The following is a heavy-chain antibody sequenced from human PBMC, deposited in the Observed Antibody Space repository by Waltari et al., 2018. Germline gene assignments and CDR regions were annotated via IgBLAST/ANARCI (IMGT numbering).Heavy chain of an antibody. CDR2: INAGNGNT. Sequence: QVQLVQPGAEVKKPGASVKVSCQASGYTFTSYAMHWVRQAPGQRLEWMGWINAGNGNTKYSQKFQGRVTITRDTAASTAYRERSSLRSEDTAVYYCAGEGQHQLYWGQGTLVTAS. J-gene: IGHJ4*02. CDR3: AGEGQHQLY. V-gene: IGHV1-3*01. D-gene: IGHD6-13*01. CDR1: GYTFTSYA.